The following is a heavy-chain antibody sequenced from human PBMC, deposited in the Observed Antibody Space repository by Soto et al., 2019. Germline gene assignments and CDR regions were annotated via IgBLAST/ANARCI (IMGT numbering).Heavy chain of an antibody. Sequence: SETLSLTCTVSGGSISSGGYYWSWIRQHPGKGLGWIGYIYYSGSTYYNPSLKSRVTISVDTSKNQFSLKPSSVTAADTAVYYCARYYGSEKTIDYWGQGTLVTVSS. J-gene: IGHJ4*02. V-gene: IGHV4-31*03. D-gene: IGHD3-10*01. CDR2: IYYSGST. CDR1: GGSISSGGYY. CDR3: ARYYGSEKTIDY.